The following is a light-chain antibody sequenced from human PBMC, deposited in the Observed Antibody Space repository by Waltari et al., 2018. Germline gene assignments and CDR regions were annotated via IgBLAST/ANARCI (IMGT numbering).Light chain of an antibody. CDR1: RSVRTTY. CDR3: QYFGSSPKWT. J-gene: IGKJ1*01. V-gene: IGKV3-20*01. Sequence: EIVLTQSPGTLSLSPGDRATLSCRASRSVRTTYLALYQQKVGQAPRLLIYGASNRATGIPDRFSGSGSGTDFTLSISRLEPEDFVVYFCQYFGSSPKWTFGQGTKVDIK. CDR2: GAS.